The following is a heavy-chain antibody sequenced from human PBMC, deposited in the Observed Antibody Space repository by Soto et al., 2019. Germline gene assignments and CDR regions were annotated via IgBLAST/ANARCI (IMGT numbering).Heavy chain of an antibody. D-gene: IGHD1-26*01. Sequence: QVQLQESGPGLVKPSATLSRNCTVYGGSISRYYWSGIRQPAGKGLEWIGRIYTSGSTNYDPSLKSRVTMSVDTSKNQFSLKLSSVTAADTALYYCARDGGSYEDYWGQGTLVTVS. V-gene: IGHV4-4*07. CDR1: GGSISRYY. CDR2: IYTSGST. J-gene: IGHJ4*02. CDR3: ARDGGSYEDY.